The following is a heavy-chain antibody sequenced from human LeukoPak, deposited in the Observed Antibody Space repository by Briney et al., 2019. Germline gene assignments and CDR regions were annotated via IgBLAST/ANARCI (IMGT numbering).Heavy chain of an antibody. Sequence: SETLSLTCTVSGRPNSSSSYYWGSIRQPPGKGLEWIASIHYTGSTYYTPSLKSRVTISVARSKNQLSLILNSVTAADTAVYYCANSGGIRAVGGCFDSWGQGTLVTVSS. CDR2: IHYTGST. CDR1: GRPNSSSSYY. V-gene: IGHV4-39*01. J-gene: IGHJ4*02. D-gene: IGHD2-15*01. CDR3: ANSGGIRAVGGCFDS.